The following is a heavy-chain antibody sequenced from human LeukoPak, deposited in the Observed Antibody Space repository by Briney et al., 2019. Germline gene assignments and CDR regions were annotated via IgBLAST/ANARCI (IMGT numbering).Heavy chain of an antibody. CDR1: GYSINFGHL. CDR2: INHSGRT. J-gene: IGHJ5*02. Sequence: SETLSLTCDVSGYSINFGHLWGWIRQPPGKGLEWIASINHSGRTYYTPSLKSRATISVDTLKNKFSLKVTSVTAEVTAMYFCARESSAVAHTMMRDWLDPWGQGTLVTVSS. D-gene: IGHD3-22*01. CDR3: ARESSAVAHTMMRDWLDP. V-gene: IGHV4-38-2*02.